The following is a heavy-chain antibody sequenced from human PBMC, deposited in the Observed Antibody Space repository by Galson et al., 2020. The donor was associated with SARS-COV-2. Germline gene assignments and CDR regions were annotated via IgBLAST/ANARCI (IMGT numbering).Heavy chain of an antibody. CDR3: GTIGGLNAFDI. CDR1: GGSISSSRYY. D-gene: IGHD3-10*01. CDR2: IYYSGST. Sequence: SETLSLTCPVSGGSISSSRYYWGWIRQPPGKGLEWIGSIYYSGSTYHNPSLTSRVTISVDTSKNQFSLKLSSVPAAYTAVYYCGTIGGLNAFDIWGQGTMVTVSS. V-gene: IGHV4-39*07. J-gene: IGHJ3*02.